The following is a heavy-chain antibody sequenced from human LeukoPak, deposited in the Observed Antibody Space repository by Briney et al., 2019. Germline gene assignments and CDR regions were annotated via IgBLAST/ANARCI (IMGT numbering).Heavy chain of an antibody. Sequence: PGGSLRLSCAPSGFTFSSYGMSWVRQAPGKGLEWVSGISGSGGSTYYADSVKGRFTISRDNSKNTLYLQMNSLRAEDTAVYYCAKGSYGSGSYYMDVWGEGTTVTISS. J-gene: IGHJ6*03. CDR2: ISGSGGST. D-gene: IGHD3-10*01. V-gene: IGHV3-23*01. CDR3: AKGSYGSGSYYMDV. CDR1: GFTFSSYG.